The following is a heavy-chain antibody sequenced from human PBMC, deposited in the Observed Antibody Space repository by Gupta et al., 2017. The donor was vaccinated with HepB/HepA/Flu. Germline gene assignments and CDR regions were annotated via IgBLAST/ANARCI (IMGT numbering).Heavy chain of an antibody. CDR3: AKEGSGSLRGQFDD. D-gene: IGHD1-26*01. J-gene: IGHJ4*02. V-gene: IGHV3-33*06. CDR2: IWYDGDNK. CDR1: GFTFSTYG. Sequence: QVQLVESGGGVVQPGRSLRLSCAASGFTFSTYGMHWVRQAPIKGLEVVAVIWYDGDNKYYADAGKGRFTISRDNSKNTLYRQMNGMTAEETAMYYFAKEGSGSLRGQFDDGGQGTLVTVSS.